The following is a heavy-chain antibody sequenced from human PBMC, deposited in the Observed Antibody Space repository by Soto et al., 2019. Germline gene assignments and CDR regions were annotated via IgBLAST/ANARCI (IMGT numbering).Heavy chain of an antibody. D-gene: IGHD1-26*01. V-gene: IGHV3-30-3*01. CDR2: ISYDGSNK. CDR3: ERSSGWIGSYDAFDI. Sequence: GGSLRLSCAASGFTFSSYAMHWVRQAPGKGLEWVAVISYDGSNKYYADSVKGRFTISRDNSKNTLYLQMNSLRAEDTAVYYCERSSGWIGSYDAFDIWGQGTMVTVSS. CDR1: GFTFSSYA. J-gene: IGHJ3*02.